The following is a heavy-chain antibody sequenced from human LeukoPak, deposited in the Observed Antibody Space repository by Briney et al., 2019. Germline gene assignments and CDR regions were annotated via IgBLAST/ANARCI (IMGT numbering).Heavy chain of an antibody. CDR1: GVSMSSGGNY. Sequence: PSETLSLTCTVSGVSMSSGGNYWSWIRQHPGKGLEWIGYIYYSGTTQYNPSFKSRITISVGASKNQFSLRLSSVTVADTAVYFCARTGARYFDFWGRGTLVTVSS. J-gene: IGHJ4*02. V-gene: IGHV4-31*03. D-gene: IGHD1-14*01. CDR2: IYYSGTT. CDR3: ARTGARYFDF.